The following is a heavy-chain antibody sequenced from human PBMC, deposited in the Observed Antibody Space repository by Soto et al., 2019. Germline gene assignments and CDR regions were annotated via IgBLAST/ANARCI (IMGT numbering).Heavy chain of an antibody. CDR2: IYTGGTP. D-gene: IGHD4-17*01. V-gene: IGHV3-53*01. J-gene: IGHJ5*02. Sequence: VGFLRLSCAASGFTVSADYMSWVRQAPGKGLEWVSVIYTGGTPYYADSVKGRFTFSRDNSKNPVYLQMSSLRAEDIAVYYCARAYGGNPALFDPWGQGILVTVSS. CDR3: ARAYGGNPALFDP. CDR1: GFTVSADY.